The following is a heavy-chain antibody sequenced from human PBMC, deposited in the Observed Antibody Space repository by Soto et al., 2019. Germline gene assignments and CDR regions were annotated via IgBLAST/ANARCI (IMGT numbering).Heavy chain of an antibody. D-gene: IGHD6-13*01. CDR1: GYTFTSYY. J-gene: IGHJ6*02. V-gene: IGHV1-46*01. Sequence: ASVKVSCKASGYTFTSYYMHWVRQAPGQGLEWMGIINPSGGSTSYAQKFQGRVTMTRDTSTSTVYMELSSLRSEDTAVYYCAIVFLGSSSWVINGMDFWGQGTTVIVSS. CDR2: INPSGGST. CDR3: AIVFLGSSSWVINGMDF.